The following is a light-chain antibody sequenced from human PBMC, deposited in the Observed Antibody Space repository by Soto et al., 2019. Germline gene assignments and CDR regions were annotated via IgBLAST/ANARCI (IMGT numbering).Light chain of an antibody. V-gene: IGKV2-30*02. CDR3: MQHTHWPWA. CDR2: NVS. CDR1: QSLVHSDGNTD. Sequence: DGVMTQPTLSLPVTLGQPVSISCTFGQSLVHSDGNTDLNWFQQRPGQSPRRLLYNVSNRDSGVPDRVSGDGSGSNFTLRISRVEAEDAGVYYCMQHTHWPWAFGQGTKCEIK. J-gene: IGKJ1*01.